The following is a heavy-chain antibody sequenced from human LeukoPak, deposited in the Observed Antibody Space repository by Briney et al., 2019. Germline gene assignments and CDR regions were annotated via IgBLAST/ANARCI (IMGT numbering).Heavy chain of an antibody. D-gene: IGHD4-17*01. CDR3: ARGSTYGDYDP. CDR1: GFTFGDYA. Sequence: GGSLRLSCTASGFTFGDYAMSWVRQAPGKGLEWVSYIGSSSRYTNYTDSVKGRFTISRDNAKNSLYLQMNSLRAEDTAVYYCARGSTYGDYDPWGQGTLVTVSS. J-gene: IGHJ5*02. CDR2: IGSSSRYT. V-gene: IGHV3-11*05.